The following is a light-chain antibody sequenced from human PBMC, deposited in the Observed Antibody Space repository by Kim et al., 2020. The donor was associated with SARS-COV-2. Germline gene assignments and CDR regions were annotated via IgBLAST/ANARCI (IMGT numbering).Light chain of an antibody. CDR3: QSYDSSLSGSKV. CDR2: GNS. Sequence: VTIPCHGSSTNIGAGYDVHWYQQLPGTAPKLLIYGNSNRPSGVPDRFSGSKSGTSASLAITGLQAEDEADYYCQSYDSSLSGSKVFGGGTQLTVL. J-gene: IGLJ2*01. CDR1: STNIGAGYD. V-gene: IGLV1-40*01.